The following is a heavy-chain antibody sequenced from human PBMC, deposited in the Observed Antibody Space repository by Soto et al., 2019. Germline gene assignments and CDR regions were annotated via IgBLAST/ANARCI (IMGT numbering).Heavy chain of an antibody. D-gene: IGHD2-15*01. CDR1: GYTFTSYY. J-gene: IGHJ4*02. CDR3: ARDGVAPGLYFDH. Sequence: GASVKVSCKASGYTFTSYYMHWVRQAPGQGLEWMGIINPSGGSTSYAQKYQGRVTMTRDTSTSTVYMELSSLRSEDTAVYYCARDGVAPGLYFDHWGQGNPVTVSS. CDR2: INPSGGST. V-gene: IGHV1-46*01.